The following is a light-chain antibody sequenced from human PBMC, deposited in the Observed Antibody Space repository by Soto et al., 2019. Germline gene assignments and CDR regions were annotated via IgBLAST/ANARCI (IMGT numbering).Light chain of an antibody. CDR1: SSNIWAGYD. Sequence: QSALTQPPSVSGAPGQRVTISCTGSSSNIWAGYDVQWYQQLPGTAPKLLISNNNNRPSGVPDRFSGSKSDTSASLAITGIQAEDEADYYCQSFDRSLSGWVFGGGTKLTVL. V-gene: IGLV1-40*01. J-gene: IGLJ3*02. CDR2: NNN. CDR3: QSFDRSLSGWV.